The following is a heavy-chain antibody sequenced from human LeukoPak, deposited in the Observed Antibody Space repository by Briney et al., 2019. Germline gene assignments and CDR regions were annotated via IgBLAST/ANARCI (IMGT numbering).Heavy chain of an antibody. CDR1: GGTFSSYA. CDR2: IIPIFGTA. CDR3: AKNDYGDYLFDY. D-gene: IGHD4-17*01. V-gene: IGHV1-69*05. J-gene: IGHJ4*02. Sequence: SVKVSCKASGGTFSSYAISWVRQAPGQGLEWMGGIIPIFGTANYAQKFQGRVTITTDESTSTVYMELSSLRSEDTAVYYCAKNDYGDYLFDYWGQGTLVTVSS.